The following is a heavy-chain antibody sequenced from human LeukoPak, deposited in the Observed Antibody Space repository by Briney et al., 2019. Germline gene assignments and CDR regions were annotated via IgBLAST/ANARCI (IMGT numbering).Heavy chain of an antibody. J-gene: IGHJ4*02. V-gene: IGHV4-59*01. CDR3: ARGRGGLHY. Sequence: PSETLSLTCTVSGGSISSYYWSWIRQPPGKGLEWIGYINYSGSTNYNPSLKSRVTISVDTSKNQFSLKLSSVTAADTAVYYCARGRGGLHYWGQGTLVTVSS. CDR1: GGSISSYY. CDR2: INYSGST.